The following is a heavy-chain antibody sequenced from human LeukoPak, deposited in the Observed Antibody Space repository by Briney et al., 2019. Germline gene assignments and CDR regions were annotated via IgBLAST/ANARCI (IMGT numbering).Heavy chain of an antibody. CDR2: INPSGGST. CDR1: GYTLTSYR. D-gene: IGHD3-10*01. CDR3: ARDSLPHYYTSGSQNPADY. Sequence: DSVKVSCKASGYTLTSYRIQWVRQAPGQGLEWMGVINPSGGSTSYTQKFQGRVTMTRDTSTSTVYMELSSLTSEDTAVYYCARDSLPHYYTSGSQNPADYWGQGTLVTVSS. V-gene: IGHV1-46*01. J-gene: IGHJ4*02.